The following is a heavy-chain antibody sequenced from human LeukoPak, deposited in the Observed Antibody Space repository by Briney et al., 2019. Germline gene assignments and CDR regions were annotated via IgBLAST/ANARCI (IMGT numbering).Heavy chain of an antibody. CDR1: GYTFTSYG. CDR3: ARDSGYSSSWLQANWFDP. V-gene: IGHV1-18*01. Sequence: ASVKVSCKASGYTFTSYGISWVRQAPGQGLEWMGWISAYNGNTNYAQKLQGRVTMTTDTSTSTAYMELRSLRSDDTAVYYCARDSGYSSSWLQANWFDPWGQGTLVTVSS. CDR2: ISAYNGNT. J-gene: IGHJ5*02. D-gene: IGHD6-13*01.